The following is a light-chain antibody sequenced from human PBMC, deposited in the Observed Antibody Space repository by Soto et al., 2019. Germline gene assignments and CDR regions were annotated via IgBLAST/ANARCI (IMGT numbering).Light chain of an antibody. V-gene: IGKV1-39*01. Sequence: GSVGDRVTITCRASQSITTYLNWYQHKPGKAPKLLICAASSLPSGVPSRFSGSGSGTEFTLTISSLQPEDSATYYCQQGSSTPFTFGPGTKVDIK. CDR2: AAS. CDR3: QQGSSTPFT. J-gene: IGKJ3*01. CDR1: QSITTY.